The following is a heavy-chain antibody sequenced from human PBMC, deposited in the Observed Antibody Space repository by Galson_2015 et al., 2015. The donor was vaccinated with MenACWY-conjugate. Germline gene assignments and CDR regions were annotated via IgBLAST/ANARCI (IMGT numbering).Heavy chain of an antibody. Sequence: SLRLSCAASGFTFSTHSMHWVRQAPGKGLEWVSYISSGGGTIYYADSVKGRFTISRDNAKNSLYLQMNSLRAEDTAVYYCAERQWLGPWGQGTLVTVSS. CDR3: AERQWLGP. CDR1: GFTFSTHS. CDR2: ISSGGGTI. J-gene: IGHJ5*02. V-gene: IGHV3-48*01.